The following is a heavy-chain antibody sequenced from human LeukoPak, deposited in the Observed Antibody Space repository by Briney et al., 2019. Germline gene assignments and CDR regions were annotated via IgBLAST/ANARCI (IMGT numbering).Heavy chain of an antibody. V-gene: IGHV1-69*01. CDR3: ARDSLAEAGIGSCVY. D-gene: IGHD6-19*01. Sequence: SVKVSCKASGGTFSSYAISWVRQAPGQGLEWMGGIIPIFGTANYAQKFQGRVTITADESTSTAYMELSSLRSEDTAVYYCARDSLAEAGIGSCVYWGQGTLVTVSS. CDR1: GGTFSSYA. J-gene: IGHJ4*02. CDR2: IIPIFGTA.